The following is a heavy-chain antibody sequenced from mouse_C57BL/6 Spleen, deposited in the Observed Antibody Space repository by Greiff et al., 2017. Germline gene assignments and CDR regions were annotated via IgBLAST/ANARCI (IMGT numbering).Heavy chain of an antibody. CDR2: ISSGGDYI. Sequence: EVQRVESGEGLVKPGGSLKLSCAASGFTFSSYAMSWVRQTPEKRLEWVAYISSGGDYIYYADTVKGRFTITRDKSRNTQYLQMSSLKSEDTAMYYCTREGGYYGAMDYWGQGTSVT. J-gene: IGHJ4*01. CDR3: TREGGYYGAMDY. D-gene: IGHD1-1*01. V-gene: IGHV5-9-1*02. CDR1: GFTFSSYA.